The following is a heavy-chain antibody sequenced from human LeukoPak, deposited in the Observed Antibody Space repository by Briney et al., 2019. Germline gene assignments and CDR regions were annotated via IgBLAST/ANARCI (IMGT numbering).Heavy chain of an antibody. V-gene: IGHV4-59*01. J-gene: IGHJ3*02. CDR3: ARCIEYYYDSSGYYGAFDI. Sequence: SATLSLTCPVSGGSISSYYWSWIRQPPGKGLEGIGYIYYSGSTNYNPSLKSRVTISVDTSKNQFSLKRSSVTAADTAVYYCARCIEYYYDSSGYYGAFDIWGQGTMVTVSS. CDR2: IYYSGST. D-gene: IGHD3-22*01. CDR1: GGSISSYY.